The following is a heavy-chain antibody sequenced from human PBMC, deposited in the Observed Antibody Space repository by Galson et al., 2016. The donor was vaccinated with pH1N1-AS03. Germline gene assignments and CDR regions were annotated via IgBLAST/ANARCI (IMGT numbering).Heavy chain of an antibody. CDR3: ARRPTGIDY. Sequence: ETLSLTCTVSRGSFGGAYWTWIRQPPGKGLEWIGEIIIGRGLPPTYTPSLKRRVTISIDTSRGELSLKLRPVTAADTGVYYCARRPTGIDYWGQGVQVTVSS. J-gene: IGHJ4*02. CDR1: RGSFGGAY. CDR2: IIIGRGLPP. D-gene: IGHD3-10*01. V-gene: IGHV4-34*12.